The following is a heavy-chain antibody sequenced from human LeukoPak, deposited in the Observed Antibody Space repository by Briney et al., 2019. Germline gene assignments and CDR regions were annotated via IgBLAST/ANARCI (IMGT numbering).Heavy chain of an antibody. Sequence: TGGSLRLSCAASGFTFSNAWMSWVRQAPGKGLEWVGRIKSKTDGGTTDYAAPVKGRFTISRDDSKNTLYLQMNSLKTEDTAVYYCTTDFRHPIVPTGYWGQGTLVTVSS. CDR1: GFTFSNAW. CDR3: TTDFRHPIVPTGY. V-gene: IGHV3-15*01. CDR2: IKSKTDGGTT. J-gene: IGHJ4*02. D-gene: IGHD2-2*01.